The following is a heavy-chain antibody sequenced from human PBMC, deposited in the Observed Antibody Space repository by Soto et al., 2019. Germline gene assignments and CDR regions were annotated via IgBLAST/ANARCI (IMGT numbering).Heavy chain of an antibody. J-gene: IGHJ5*02. V-gene: IGHV4-34*01. CDR2: INHSGSN. Sequence: SETLSLTCAVYGGSFSGYYWSWIRQPPGKGQEWIGEINHSGSNNYNPSLKSRVTISIDTSKNQFSLKLSSVTAADTAVYYCARTIILMIYARGPANWFDPWGQGTLVTVSS. D-gene: IGHD2-8*01. CDR1: GGSFSGYY. CDR3: ARTIILMIYARGPANWFDP.